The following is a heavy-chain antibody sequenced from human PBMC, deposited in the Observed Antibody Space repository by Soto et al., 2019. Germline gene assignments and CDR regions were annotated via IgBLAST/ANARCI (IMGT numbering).Heavy chain of an antibody. J-gene: IGHJ3*02. CDR3: ARDGNYCSGGSCYSIDAFDI. Sequence: SETLCLTCAVYGGSFSGYYWSWIRQPPGKGLEWIGEINHSGSTNYNPSLKSRVTISVDTSKNQFSLKLSSVTAADTAVYYCARDGNYCSGGSCYSIDAFDIWGQGTMVT. V-gene: IGHV4-34*01. D-gene: IGHD2-15*01. CDR1: GGSFSGYY. CDR2: INHSGST.